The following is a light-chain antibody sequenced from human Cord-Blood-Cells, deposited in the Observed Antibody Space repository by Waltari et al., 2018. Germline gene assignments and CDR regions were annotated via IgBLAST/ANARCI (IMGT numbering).Light chain of an antibody. V-gene: IGKV3-11*01. CDR1: RSVSSY. CDR3: QQRSNWPLT. CDR2: DAS. Sequence: EIVLTQSPATLSSSPGERATLSCRASRSVSSYLAWYQQKPGQAPRLPIYDASNRATGIPARFSGSGSGTDFTLTISSLEPEDFAVYYCQQRSNWPLTFGQGTKVEIK. J-gene: IGKJ1*01.